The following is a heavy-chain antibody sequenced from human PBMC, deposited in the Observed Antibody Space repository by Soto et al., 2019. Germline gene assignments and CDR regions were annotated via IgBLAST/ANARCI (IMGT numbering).Heavy chain of an antibody. CDR1: GYSFSNYW. CDR3: ARRDCSSPSCYLSYYYGMDV. CDR2: IDPSDSYT. Sequence: GESLKISCKGSGYSFSNYWIIWVRQMPGKGLEWMGNIDPSDSYTKYSPSLQGHVTISSDKSISTAYLQWRSLGASDTAVYYCARRDCSSPSCYLSYYYGMDVWGQGTTVTVSS. V-gene: IGHV5-10-1*01. J-gene: IGHJ6*02. D-gene: IGHD2-2*01.